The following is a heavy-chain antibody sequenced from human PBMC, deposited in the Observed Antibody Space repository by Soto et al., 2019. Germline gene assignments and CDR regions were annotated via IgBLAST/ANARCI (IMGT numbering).Heavy chain of an antibody. CDR1: GGTFSSYA. Sequence: QVQLVQSGAEVKKPGSSVKVSCKASGGTFSSYAISWVRQAPGQGLEWMGGIIPIFGTANYAQKFQGRVTITADESTSTAYMELSRLRSEDTAVYYCARARGGDTAYYYYGMDVWGQGTTVTVSS. D-gene: IGHD3-16*01. V-gene: IGHV1-69*12. CDR3: ARARGGDTAYYYYGMDV. CDR2: IIPIFGTA. J-gene: IGHJ6*02.